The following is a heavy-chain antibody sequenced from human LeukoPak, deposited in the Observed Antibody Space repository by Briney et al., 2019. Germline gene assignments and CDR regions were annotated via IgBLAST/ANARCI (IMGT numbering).Heavy chain of an antibody. CDR3: AKDWTPHNRVYDCLDA. Sequence: QPGGSLRLSCVGSGFAFGVHSMSWVRQAPGKGPEWVATIGSGADLFYAEPVKRRFTISRDDPRNTVWLQMNSLRAEHTALYYCAKDWTPHNRVYDCLDAWGQGTQVTVSS. CDR2: IGSGADL. J-gene: IGHJ5*02. D-gene: IGHD3-16*01. CDR1: GFAFGVHS. V-gene: IGHV3-23*01.